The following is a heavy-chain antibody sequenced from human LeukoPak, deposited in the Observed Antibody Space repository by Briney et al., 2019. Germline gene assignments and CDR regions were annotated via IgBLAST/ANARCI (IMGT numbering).Heavy chain of an antibody. J-gene: IGHJ4*02. CDR2: ISGSGGST. V-gene: IGHV3-23*01. CDR1: GSTFSSYA. CDR3: AKDSSPDSSGYFPRRAYFDY. Sequence: GGSLRLSCAASGSTFSSYAMSWVRQAPGKGLEWVSAISGSGGSTYYADSVKGRFTISRDNSKNTLYLQMNSLRAEDTAVYYCAKDSSPDSSGYFPRRAYFDYWGQGTLVTVSS. D-gene: IGHD3-22*01.